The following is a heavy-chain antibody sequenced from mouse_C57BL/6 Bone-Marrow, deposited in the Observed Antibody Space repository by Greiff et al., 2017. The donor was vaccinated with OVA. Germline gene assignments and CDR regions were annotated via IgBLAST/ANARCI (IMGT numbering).Heavy chain of an antibody. CDR2: INPSSGYT. J-gene: IGHJ4*01. CDR1: GYTFTSYW. D-gene: IGHD2-10*01. CDR3: ARRCTPYYGNYLYAMDY. V-gene: IGHV1-7*01. Sequence: QVQLQQSGAELAKPGASVKLSCKASGYTFTSYWMHWVKQRPGQGLEWIGYINPSSGYTKYNQKFKDKATLTADKSSSTAYMQLSSLTYEDSAVYYCARRCTPYYGNYLYAMDYWGQGTSVTVSS.